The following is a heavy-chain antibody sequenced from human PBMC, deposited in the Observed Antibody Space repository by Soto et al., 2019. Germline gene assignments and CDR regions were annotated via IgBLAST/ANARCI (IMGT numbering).Heavy chain of an antibody. J-gene: IGHJ5*02. Sequence: ASVKVSCKASGYTFTSYGISWVRQAPGQGLEWMGWISAYNGNTNYAQKLQGRVTMTKDTSKSTAYMELRSLRSDDTAVYYCAREGNVLNWNYYNWFDPWGQGTLVTVSS. CDR2: ISAYNGNT. CDR3: AREGNVLNWNYYNWFDP. V-gene: IGHV1-18*01. CDR1: GYTFTSYG. D-gene: IGHD1-7*01.